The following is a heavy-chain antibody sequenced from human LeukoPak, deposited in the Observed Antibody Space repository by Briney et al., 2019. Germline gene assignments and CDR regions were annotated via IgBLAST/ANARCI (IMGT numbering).Heavy chain of an antibody. CDR2: ISSGGST. D-gene: IGHD1-7*01. J-gene: IGHJ4*02. CDR1: GLTVFTNY. CDR3: ARDWGNWNYVY. Sequence: GGSLRLSCTASGLTVFTNYMSWVRQAPGKGLEWVSLISSGGSTYYADSVRDRFTISRDNSKNALYLQMNNLRAEDTAVYYCARDWGNWNYVYWGQGSLVTVSS. V-gene: IGHV3-66*01.